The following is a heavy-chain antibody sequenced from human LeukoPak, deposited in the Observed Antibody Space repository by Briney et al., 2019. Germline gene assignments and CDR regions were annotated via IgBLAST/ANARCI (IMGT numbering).Heavy chain of an antibody. Sequence: SETLSLTCTVSGGSISSSSYYWGWIRQPPGKELEWIGSIYYSGSTYYNPSLKSRVTISVDTSKNQFSLKLSSVTPADTAVYYCASPLGYCSGGSCYGGYFDYWGQGTLVTVSS. CDR1: GGSISSSSYY. CDR2: IYYSGST. V-gene: IGHV4-39*01. J-gene: IGHJ4*02. CDR3: ASPLGYCSGGSCYGGYFDY. D-gene: IGHD2-15*01.